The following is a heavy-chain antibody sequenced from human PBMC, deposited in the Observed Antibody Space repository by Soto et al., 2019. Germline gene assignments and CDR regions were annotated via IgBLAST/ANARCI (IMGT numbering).Heavy chain of an antibody. CDR2: INPNSGGT. CDR3: ARESGDYATFGFDY. D-gene: IGHD4-17*01. Sequence: ASVKVSCKTSGYTFTGYYMHWVRQAPGQGLEWMGWINPNSGGTNYAQEFQGRVTMTRDTSISTAYMELSRLRSDDTAVYYCARESGDYATFGFDYWGQGTLVTVSS. CDR1: GYTFTGYY. J-gene: IGHJ4*02. V-gene: IGHV1-2*02.